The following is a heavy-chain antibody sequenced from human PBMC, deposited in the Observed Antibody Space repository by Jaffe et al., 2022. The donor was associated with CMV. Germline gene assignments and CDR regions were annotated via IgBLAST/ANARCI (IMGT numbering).Heavy chain of an antibody. CDR1: GFTFSSYG. V-gene: IGHV3-33*01. Sequence: QVQLVESGGGVVQPGRSLRLSCAASGFTFSSYGMHWVRQAPGKGLEWVAVIWYDGSNKYYADSVKGRFTISRDNSKNTLYLQMNSLRAEDTAVYYCARGQVVVVPAAIPYYYGMDVWGQGTTVTVSS. D-gene: IGHD2-2*01. CDR3: ARGQVVVVPAAIPYYYGMDV. J-gene: IGHJ6*02. CDR2: IWYDGSNK.